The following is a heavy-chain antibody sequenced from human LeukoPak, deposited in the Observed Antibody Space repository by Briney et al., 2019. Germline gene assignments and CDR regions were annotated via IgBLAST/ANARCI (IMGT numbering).Heavy chain of an antibody. Sequence: PGGSLRLSCAASGFTLSTYGMHWVRQAPGKGLEWVAIIWYDGSNKYYADSVKGRFTISRDNSKNTLYLQMNSLRAEDTAVYYCARSVTWWLLDYWGQGTLVTVSS. D-gene: IGHD5-12*01. CDR1: GFTLSTYG. CDR3: ARSVTWWLLDY. CDR2: IWYDGSNK. J-gene: IGHJ4*02. V-gene: IGHV3-33*01.